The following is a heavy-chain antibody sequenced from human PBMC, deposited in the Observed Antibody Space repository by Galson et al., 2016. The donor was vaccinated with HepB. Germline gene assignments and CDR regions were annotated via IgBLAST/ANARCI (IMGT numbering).Heavy chain of an antibody. Sequence: SVKVSCKASGYTFTNYYMHCVRQAPGQGLEWMGVINPSGGSTIYAQKFQGRVTMTRDTSTSTVYMELSGLKSEDTAVYYCAMEVKRSVVVTAPDYWGQGTLVTVSS. J-gene: IGHJ4*02. CDR2: INPSGGST. CDR3: AMEVKRSVVVTAPDY. V-gene: IGHV1-46*01. D-gene: IGHD2-21*02. CDR1: GYTFTNYY.